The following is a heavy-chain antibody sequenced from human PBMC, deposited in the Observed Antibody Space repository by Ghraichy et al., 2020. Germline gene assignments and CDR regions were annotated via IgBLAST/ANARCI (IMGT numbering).Heavy chain of an antibody. J-gene: IGHJ1*01. CDR1: GFTFKYFA. Sequence: GGSLRLSCEASGFTFKYFALTWVRQAPGKGLEWVSAITGSGTMTFYAESVKGRFTISRDNAKDTVYPEMNSLGAEDTALYYCATMGTLTKNFQHWGHGTLVSI. D-gene: IGHD7-27*01. CDR3: ATMGTLTKNFQH. V-gene: IGHV3-23*01. CDR2: ITGSGTMT.